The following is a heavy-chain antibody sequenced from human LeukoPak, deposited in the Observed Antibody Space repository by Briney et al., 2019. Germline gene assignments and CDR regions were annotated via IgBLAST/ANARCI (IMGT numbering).Heavy chain of an antibody. Sequence: GGSLRLSCAASGFTFSSYAMHWVRQAPGKGLEWVAVISYDGSNKYYADSVKGRFTISRDNSKNTLYLQMNSLRAEDTAVYYCARVGGNVLRYFDWPFDYWGQGTLVTVSS. V-gene: IGHV3-30-3*01. CDR1: GFTFSSYA. J-gene: IGHJ4*02. CDR3: ARVGGNVLRYFDWPFDY. CDR2: ISYDGSNK. D-gene: IGHD3-9*01.